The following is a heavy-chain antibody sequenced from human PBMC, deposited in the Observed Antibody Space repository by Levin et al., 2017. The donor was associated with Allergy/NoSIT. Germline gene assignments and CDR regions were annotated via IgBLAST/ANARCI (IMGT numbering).Heavy chain of an antibody. V-gene: IGHV4-59*01. CDR2: MYSSANI. D-gene: IGHD3-22*01. Sequence: SQTLSLTCSVSGGSISGSYWTWIRQPPGKGLEWIANMYSSANINYNPSLKSRVTISLDTSKKVISLKMRSLTDADTAVYFCARGTHDSQSSGYYYFDSWGHGTLVTVSS. J-gene: IGHJ4*01. CDR1: GGSISGSY. CDR3: ARGTHDSQSSGYYYFDS.